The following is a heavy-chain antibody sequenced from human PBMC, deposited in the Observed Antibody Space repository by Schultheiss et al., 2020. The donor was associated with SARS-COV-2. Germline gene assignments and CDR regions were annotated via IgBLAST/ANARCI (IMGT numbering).Heavy chain of an antibody. CDR2: ISSNGLYT. D-gene: IGHD1-26*01. Sequence: GGSLRLSCTVSGGSISSGGYYWSWIRQHPGKGLEWVSYISSNGLYTEYASSVKGRFTISRDNAKNSLYLQMNSLRAEDTALYYCAKDRSGSYPRWFDPWGQGTLVTVSS. CDR1: GGSISSGGYY. V-gene: IGHV3-11*05. J-gene: IGHJ5*02. CDR3: AKDRSGSYPRWFDP.